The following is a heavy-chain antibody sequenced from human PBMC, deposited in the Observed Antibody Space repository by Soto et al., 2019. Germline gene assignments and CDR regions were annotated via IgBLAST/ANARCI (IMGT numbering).Heavy chain of an antibody. V-gene: IGHV4-59*08. CDR2: IYYSGST. D-gene: IGHD3-16*02. Sequence: SETLSLTCTVSGGSISSYYWSWIRQPPGKGLEWIGYIYYSGSTNYNPSLKSRVTISVDTSKNQFSLKLSSVTAADTAVYYCARTVIGGFDYWGQGILVTVSS. CDR3: ARTVIGGFDY. CDR1: GGSISSYY. J-gene: IGHJ4*02.